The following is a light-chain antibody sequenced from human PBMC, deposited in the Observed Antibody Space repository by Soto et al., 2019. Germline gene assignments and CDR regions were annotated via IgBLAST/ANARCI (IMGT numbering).Light chain of an antibody. CDR1: QSVSRN. CDR3: QQYNNRPVT. CDR2: GAS. J-gene: IGKJ1*01. V-gene: IGKV3-15*01. Sequence: EIVMTQSPATLSVSPGARATLSCRASQSVSRNLAWYQQKPGQAPRRLIYGASTGASGIPANFSGSGSGTEFTSTISGLQSEDFEVYECQQYNNRPVTFDQGTKVEIK.